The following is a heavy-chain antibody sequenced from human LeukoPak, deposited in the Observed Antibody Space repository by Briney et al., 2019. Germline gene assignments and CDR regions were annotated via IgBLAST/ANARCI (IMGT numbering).Heavy chain of an antibody. CDR2: IYYSGST. V-gene: IGHV4-59*01. CDR3: VRGQDWFDP. Sequence: PSETLSLTCTVSGGSISSYYWNWIRQPPGKGLEWIAYIYYSGSTNYNPSLKSRVTISIDTSKNQFSLKLSSVTAADTAVYYCVRGQDWFDPWGQGTLVTVSS. CDR1: GGSISSYY. J-gene: IGHJ5*02.